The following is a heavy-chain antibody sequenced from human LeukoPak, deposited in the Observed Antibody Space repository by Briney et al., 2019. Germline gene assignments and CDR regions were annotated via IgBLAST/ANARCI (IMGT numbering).Heavy chain of an antibody. Sequence: AGGSLRLSCAASGFTFSSYEMNWVRQAPAKGLEWVSYISSSGSTIYYADSVKGRFTISRDNAKNSLYLQMNSLRAEDTAVYYCARVSLGFRLGELSLNVGKDYWGQGTLVTVSS. CDR1: GFTFSSYE. J-gene: IGHJ4*02. CDR2: ISSSGSTI. V-gene: IGHV3-48*03. CDR3: ARVSLGFRLGELSLNVGKDY. D-gene: IGHD3-16*02.